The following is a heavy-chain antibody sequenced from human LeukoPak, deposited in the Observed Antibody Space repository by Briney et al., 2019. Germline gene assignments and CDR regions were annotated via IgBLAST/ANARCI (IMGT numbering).Heavy chain of an antibody. D-gene: IGHD3-9*01. J-gene: IGHJ4*02. Sequence: ASVKVSCKASGYTFTTYGISWVRQAPGQGLEWMGWISAYNGNTNYAQKLQGRVTMTTDPSTSTAYMELRSLRSDDTAVYYCATASVNLDWLTIDYWGQGTLVTVSS. CDR2: ISAYNGNT. CDR1: GYTFTTYG. CDR3: ATASVNLDWLTIDY. V-gene: IGHV1-18*01.